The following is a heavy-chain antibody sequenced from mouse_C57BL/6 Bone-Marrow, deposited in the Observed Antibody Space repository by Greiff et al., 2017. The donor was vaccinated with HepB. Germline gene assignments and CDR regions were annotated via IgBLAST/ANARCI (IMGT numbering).Heavy chain of an antibody. D-gene: IGHD2-1*01. V-gene: IGHV1-58*01. CDR3: ATYGNFTPYYFDS. Sequence: DVQLQESGAELVRPGSSVKMSCKTSGYTFTSYGINWVKQRPGQGLEWIGYIYIGNGYTEYNEKFKGKATLTSDTSSSTAYMRLSNLTSEDSAIYFCATYGNFTPYYFDSWGQGTTLTVSS. CDR1: GYTFTSYG. CDR2: IYIGNGYT. J-gene: IGHJ2*01.